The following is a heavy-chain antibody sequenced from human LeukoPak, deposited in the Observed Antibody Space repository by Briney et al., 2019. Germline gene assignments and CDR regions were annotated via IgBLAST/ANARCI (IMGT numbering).Heavy chain of an antibody. CDR2: IYPGDSDT. V-gene: IGHV5-51*01. CDR3: ARLVQEYSSSWYPGWLDP. J-gene: IGHJ5*02. CDR1: GCSFTSYW. Sequence: GGSLQISCKGSGCSFTSYWIGWVRQMPGKGLEWMGIIYPGDSDTRYSPSFQGQVTISADKSISTASLQWSSLKASDTAMYYCARLVQEYSSSWYPGWLDPWGQGTLVTVSS. D-gene: IGHD6-13*01.